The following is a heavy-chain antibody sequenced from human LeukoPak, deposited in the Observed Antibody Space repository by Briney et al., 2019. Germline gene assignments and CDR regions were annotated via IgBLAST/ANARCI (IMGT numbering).Heavy chain of an antibody. CDR1: GFTFATYA. D-gene: IGHD3/OR15-3a*01. CDR3: AKGRGTGTYYFDY. V-gene: IGHV3-23*01. CDR2: LSGSGIST. J-gene: IGHJ4*02. Sequence: SGGSLGLSCAASGFTFATYAMTWVRQAPGKGLEWVAALSGSGISTYYADSVKGRFTISRANSENTLHLQMDGLRAEDTAVYFCAKGRGTGTYYFDYWGRGILVTVSS.